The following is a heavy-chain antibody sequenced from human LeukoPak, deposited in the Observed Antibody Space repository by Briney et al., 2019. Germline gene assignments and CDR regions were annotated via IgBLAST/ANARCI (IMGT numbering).Heavy chain of an antibody. J-gene: IGHJ5*02. CDR3: ARDLRTGDSSSSWWFDP. CDR2: IYYSGTT. CDR1: GGSIKSNSYY. D-gene: IGHD6-6*01. V-gene: IGHV4-39*07. Sequence: SETLSLTCTVSGGSIKSNSYYWGWIRQPPGKGLEWIGSIYYSGTTFYNPSLKSRVTISVDTSKNQFSRKLSSVTAADTAVYYCARDLRTGDSSSSWWFDPWGQGTLVTVSS.